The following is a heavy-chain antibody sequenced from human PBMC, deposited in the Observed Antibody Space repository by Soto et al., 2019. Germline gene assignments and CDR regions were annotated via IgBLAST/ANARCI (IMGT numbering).Heavy chain of an antibody. CDR3: ANPPYYDFWSGYHLPFHHYKGVDV. CDR1: GFTFSTYA. D-gene: IGHD3-3*01. V-gene: IGHV3-23*01. J-gene: IGHJ6*02. CDR2: ISGGGGST. Sequence: GGSLRLSCAASGFTFSTYAMNWVRQAPGKGLEWVSAISGGGGSTYYADSVKGRVTISRDNSKNTLYLQMNSLRAEDTAVYYCANPPYYDFWSGYHLPFHHYKGVDVWCPGPTVTVS.